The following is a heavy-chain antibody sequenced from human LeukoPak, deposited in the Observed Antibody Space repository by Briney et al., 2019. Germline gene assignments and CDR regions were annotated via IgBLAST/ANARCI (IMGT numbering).Heavy chain of an antibody. CDR3: ARAAPRSWDSSGYYRP. CDR2: INHSGST. J-gene: IGHJ5*02. CDR1: GGSFSGDY. Sequence: SETLSLTCAVYGGSFSGDYCSWIRQPPGKGLEWIGEINHSGSTNYNPSLKSRVTISVDTAKNQFSLKLSSVTAADTAVYYCARAAPRSWDSSGYYRPWGQGTLVTFCS. V-gene: IGHV4-34*01. D-gene: IGHD3-22*01.